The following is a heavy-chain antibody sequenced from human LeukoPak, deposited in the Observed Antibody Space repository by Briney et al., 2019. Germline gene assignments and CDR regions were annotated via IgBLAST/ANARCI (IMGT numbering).Heavy chain of an antibody. CDR3: ASLGGSGSSY. Sequence: SETLSLTCTVSGGSISSYYWSWIRQPPGKGLEWIGYIYYSGSTNYNPSLKSRVTISVDTSKNKFSLKLSSVTAADTAVYYRASLGGSGSSYWGQGTLVTVSS. V-gene: IGHV4-59*08. J-gene: IGHJ4*02. CDR1: GGSISSYY. CDR2: IYYSGST. D-gene: IGHD1-26*01.